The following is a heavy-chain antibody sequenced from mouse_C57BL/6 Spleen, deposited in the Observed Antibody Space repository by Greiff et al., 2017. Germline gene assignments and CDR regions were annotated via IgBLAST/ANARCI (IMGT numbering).Heavy chain of an antibody. CDR1: GYSITSGYY. V-gene: IGHV3-6*01. CDR2: ISYDGSN. Sequence: DVKLQESGPGLAKPSQSLSLTCSVTGYSITSGYYWNWIRQFPGNKLEWMGYISYDGSNNYNPSLKNRISITRDTSKNQFFLKLNSVTTEDTATYYCARDRYYGSSHWYFDVWGTGTTVTVSS. CDR3: ARDRYYGSSHWYFDV. D-gene: IGHD1-1*01. J-gene: IGHJ1*03.